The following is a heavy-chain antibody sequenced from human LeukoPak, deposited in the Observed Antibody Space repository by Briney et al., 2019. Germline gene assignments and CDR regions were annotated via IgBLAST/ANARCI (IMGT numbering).Heavy chain of an antibody. CDR1: GFTFSSYW. V-gene: IGHV3-74*01. D-gene: IGHD1-26*01. CDR2: INTDGSTT. J-gene: IGHJ4*02. Sequence: GGSLRLSCAASGFTFSSYWMHWVRQAPGKGLVWVSRINTDGSTTIYADSMKGRFTISRDNAKNTLYLQMNSLRDEDTAVYYCARDWYSGSQGYWGQGTLVTVSS. CDR3: ARDWYSGSQGY.